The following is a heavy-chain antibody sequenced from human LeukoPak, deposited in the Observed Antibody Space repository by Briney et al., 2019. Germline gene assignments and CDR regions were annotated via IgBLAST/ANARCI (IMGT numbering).Heavy chain of an antibody. CDR2: IYYSVTS. J-gene: IGHJ4*02. CDR1: GASISSGGYY. Sequence: PSETLSLTCAVSGASISSGGYYWSWIRQHPGKGLEWIGHIYYSVTSFYNPSLTSRVTISVDTSKNQFSLKLSSVTAADTAVYYCARDAGEGFDYWGQGTLVTVSS. CDR3: ARDAGEGFDY. V-gene: IGHV4-31*11.